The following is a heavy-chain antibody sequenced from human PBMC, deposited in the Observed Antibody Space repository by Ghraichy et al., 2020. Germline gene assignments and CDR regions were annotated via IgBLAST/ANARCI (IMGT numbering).Heavy chain of an antibody. CDR2: IYHST. D-gene: IGHD3-22*01. V-gene: IGHV4-30-2*01. CDR1: GGSISSGGYS. CDR3: ARATYYYDTSGYYY. Sequence: SETLSLTCAVSGGSISSGGYSWNWIRQPPGKGLEWIGHIYHSTFYNPSLKSRVTISVDRSKNQFSLKLSSVTAADTAVYYGARATYYYDTSGYYY. J-gene: IGHJ6*01.